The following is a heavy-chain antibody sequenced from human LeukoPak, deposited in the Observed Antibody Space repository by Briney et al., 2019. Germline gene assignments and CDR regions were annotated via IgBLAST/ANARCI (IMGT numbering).Heavy chain of an antibody. Sequence: GGSLRLSCAASGFTFSNYNMNWVRQAPGKGLEWVSSISSSSNYIYYADSVKGRFTISRDNAKNSLYLQMNSLRAEDTAVYYCARDGGSSGTGAYYMDVWGKGTTVTVSS. V-gene: IGHV3-21*01. CDR2: ISSSSNYI. D-gene: IGHD2-15*01. CDR3: ARDGGSSGTGAYYMDV. CDR1: GFTFSNYN. J-gene: IGHJ6*03.